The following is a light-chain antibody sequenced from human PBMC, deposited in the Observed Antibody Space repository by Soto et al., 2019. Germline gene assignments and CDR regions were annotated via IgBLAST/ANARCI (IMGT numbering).Light chain of an antibody. CDR2: VAS. Sequence: EIVLTQSPGTLSLSPGERATLSCRASQSVSSSYLAWYQQKPRQAPRLLIYVASSRATGIPDRFSGSGSGTDFTLTISRLEPEDFAVYYCQQYGSSPQTFGQGTKLEIK. CDR1: QSVSSSY. CDR3: QQYGSSPQT. J-gene: IGKJ2*01. V-gene: IGKV3-20*01.